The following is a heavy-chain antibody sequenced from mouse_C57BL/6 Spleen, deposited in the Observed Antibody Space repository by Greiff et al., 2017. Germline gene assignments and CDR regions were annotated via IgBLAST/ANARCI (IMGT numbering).Heavy chain of an antibody. V-gene: IGHV1-59*01. CDR3: ARGGSSYWYFDV. D-gene: IGHD1-1*01. Sequence: QVQLQQSGAELVRPGTSVKLSCKASGYTFTSYWMHWVKQRPGQGLEWIGVIDPSDSYTNYNQKFKGKATLTVDTSSSTAYMQLSSLTSEDSAVYYCARGGSSYWYFDVWGTGTTVTVSS. CDR2: IDPSDSYT. J-gene: IGHJ1*03. CDR1: GYTFTSYW.